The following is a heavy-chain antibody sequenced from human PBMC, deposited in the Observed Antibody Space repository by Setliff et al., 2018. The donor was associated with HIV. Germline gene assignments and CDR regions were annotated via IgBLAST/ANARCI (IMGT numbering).Heavy chain of an antibody. D-gene: IGHD3-22*01. Sequence: ASVKVSCKASGYTFTGDYIHWVRQAPGQGLEWMGWINPNNGGTNYAQKFQGRVTMTRDTSISTADMELSRLRSDDTAVYYCARDYYDSSGYICFPGLPDYWGQGTLVTVSS. V-gene: IGHV1-2*02. CDR2: INPNNGGT. CDR3: ARDYYDSSGYICFPGLPDY. CDR1: GYTFTGDY. J-gene: IGHJ4*02.